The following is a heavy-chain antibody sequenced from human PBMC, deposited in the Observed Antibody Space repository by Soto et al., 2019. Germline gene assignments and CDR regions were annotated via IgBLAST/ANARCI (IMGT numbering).Heavy chain of an antibody. V-gene: IGHV4-31*03. CDR3: ARGGYYVSGSYYNTHPHWFDP. CDR1: GGSISSGGYY. CDR2: IYYSGST. D-gene: IGHD3-10*01. Sequence: SETLSLTCTVSGGSISSGGYYWSWIRQHPGKGLEWIGYIYYSGSTYYNPSLKSRVTISVDTSKNQFSLKLSSVTAADTAVYYCARGGYYVSGSYYNTHPHWFDPCDPGTLVTVST. J-gene: IGHJ5*02.